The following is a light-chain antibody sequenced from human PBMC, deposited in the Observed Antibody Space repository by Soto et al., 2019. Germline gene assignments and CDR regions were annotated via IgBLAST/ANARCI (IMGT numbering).Light chain of an antibody. V-gene: IGKV3-15*01. J-gene: IGKJ1*01. CDR1: QNVLSD. CDR2: GAT. CDR3: QQYRSWPRT. Sequence: EILLTQSPATLSVSPGETATLSCRASQNVLSDLAWYQQKPGQAPRLLVYGATPRATDAPAKFRGSGSGTEFSLTISSLQSEDFATYYCQQYRSWPRTFGQGSKVEI.